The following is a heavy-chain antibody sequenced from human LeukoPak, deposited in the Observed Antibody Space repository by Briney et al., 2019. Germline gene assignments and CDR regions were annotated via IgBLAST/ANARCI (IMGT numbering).Heavy chain of an antibody. J-gene: IGHJ1*01. CDR1: GFKFDDYT. V-gene: IGHV3-43*01. CDR2: ITWSGGSR. D-gene: IGHD4-17*01. CDR3: GRDPNGDYVGAFDFQR. Sequence: GGSLRLSCAASGFKFDDYTMHWVRQAPGKGLEWVSLITWSGGSRFYADSVKGRFTISRDNYRNSLFLQMYSLRADDTAVYYCGRDPNGDYVGAFDFQRWGQGTLVTVSS.